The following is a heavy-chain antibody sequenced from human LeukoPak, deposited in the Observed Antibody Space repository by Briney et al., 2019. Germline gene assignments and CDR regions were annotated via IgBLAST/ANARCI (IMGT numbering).Heavy chain of an antibody. CDR3: ARVRSYYGSGSLRGYYYGMDV. D-gene: IGHD3-10*01. J-gene: IGHJ6*02. CDR2: INHSGST. V-gene: IGHV4-34*01. CDR1: GGSFSGYY. Sequence: PSETLSLTCAVYGGSFSGYYWSWIRQPPGKGLEGIGEINHSGSTNYNPSLKSRVTISVDTSKNQFSLKLSSVTAADTAVYYCARVRSYYGSGSLRGYYYGMDVWGQGTTVTVSS.